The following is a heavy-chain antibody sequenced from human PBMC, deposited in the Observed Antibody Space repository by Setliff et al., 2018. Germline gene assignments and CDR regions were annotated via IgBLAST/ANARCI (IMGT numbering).Heavy chain of an antibody. Sequence: ETLSLTCTVSGDSISSGYYYWTWIRQSAGKGLEWVSAISGSGGSTYYADSVKGRFTISRDKSKNTLYLQMNSLRAEDTAVYYCASRRWYSSDWYIWYYFDDWGQGTLVTVSS. CDR3: ASRRWYSSDWYIWYYFDD. CDR2: ISGSGGST. V-gene: IGHV3-23*01. J-gene: IGHJ4*02. CDR1: GDSISSGYYY. D-gene: IGHD6-19*01.